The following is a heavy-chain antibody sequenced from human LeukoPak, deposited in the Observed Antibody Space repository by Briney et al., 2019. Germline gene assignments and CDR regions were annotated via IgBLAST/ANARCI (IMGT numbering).Heavy chain of an antibody. J-gene: IGHJ4*02. CDR2: INHSGST. CDR1: GGSFSGYY. V-gene: IGHV4-34*01. D-gene: IGHD3-10*01. Sequence: PSETLSLTCAVYGGSFSGYYWSWIRQPPGKGLEWLGEINHSGSTNYNPSLKSRVTISVDTSKNQFSLKLSSVTAADTAVYYCARGGFYYGSGSYLYWGQGTLVTVSS. CDR3: ARGGFYYGSGSYLY.